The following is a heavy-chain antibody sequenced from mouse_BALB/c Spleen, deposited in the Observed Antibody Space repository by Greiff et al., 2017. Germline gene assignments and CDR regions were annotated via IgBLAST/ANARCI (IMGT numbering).Heavy chain of an antibody. CDR1: GDSITSGY. V-gene: IGHV3-8*02. D-gene: IGHD2-4*01. Sequence: EVQVVESGPSLVKPSQTLSLTCSVTGDSITSGYWNWIRKFPGNKLEYMGYISYSGSTYYNPSLKSRISITRDTSKNQYYLQLNSVTTEDTATYYCARGNYDYDGNWFAYWGQGTLVTVSA. J-gene: IGHJ3*01. CDR2: ISYSGST. CDR3: ARGNYDYDGNWFAY.